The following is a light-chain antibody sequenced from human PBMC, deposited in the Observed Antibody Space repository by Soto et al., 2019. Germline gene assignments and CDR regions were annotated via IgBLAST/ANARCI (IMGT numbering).Light chain of an antibody. CDR1: QSISSW. Sequence: DIQMTQSPSTLSTSVGDRVTITCRASQSISSWLAWYQQKPGKAPKLLLYGASSLEGGVPSRFGGSGSGTEVTLTISSLQPDDFATYYCQQYKTYPWTFGQGTKVEIK. CDR2: GAS. V-gene: IGKV1-5*03. J-gene: IGKJ1*01. CDR3: QQYKTYPWT.